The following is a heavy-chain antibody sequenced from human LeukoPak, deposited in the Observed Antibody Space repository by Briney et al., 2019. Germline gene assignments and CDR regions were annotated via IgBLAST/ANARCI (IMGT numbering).Heavy chain of an antibody. J-gene: IGHJ4*02. Sequence: GGSLRLSCAASGFTFSSYGMHWVRQAPGKGLEWVAVISYDGSNKYYADSVKGRFTTSRDNSKNTLYLQMNSLRAEDTAVYYCAKGLTYSDDPIDYWGQGTLVTVSS. CDR2: ISYDGSNK. CDR1: GFTFSSYG. D-gene: IGHD3-22*01. V-gene: IGHV3-30*18. CDR3: AKGLTYSDDPIDY.